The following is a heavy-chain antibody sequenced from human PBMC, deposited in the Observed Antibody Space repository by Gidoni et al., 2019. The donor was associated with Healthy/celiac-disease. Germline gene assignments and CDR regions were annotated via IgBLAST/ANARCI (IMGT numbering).Heavy chain of an antibody. Sequence: QVTLRESGPALVKPTQTLTLTCTFSGFSLSTSGMCVSWIRQPPVKALEWLALIDWDDDKYYSTSLKTRLTISKDTSKNQVVLTMTNMDPVDTATYYCARISSTVTTTVFDYWGQGTLVTVSS. CDR1: GFSLSTSGMC. D-gene: IGHD4-4*01. V-gene: IGHV2-70*01. J-gene: IGHJ4*02. CDR2: IDWDDDK. CDR3: ARISSTVTTTVFDY.